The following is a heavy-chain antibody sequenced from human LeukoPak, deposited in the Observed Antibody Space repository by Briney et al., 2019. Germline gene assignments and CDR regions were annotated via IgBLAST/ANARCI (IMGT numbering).Heavy chain of an antibody. J-gene: IGHJ6*03. CDR2: IYYTGST. V-gene: IGHV4-59*01. CDR3: ARGGYYYLDV. CDR1: GGSISSYY. Sequence: PSETLSLTCTVSGGSISSYYWSWIRQPPGKGLEWIGYIYYTGSTNYNPSLEGRVTISADTSKNQFSLKLSSATAADTAVYYCARGGYYYLDVWGKGTTVTVSS.